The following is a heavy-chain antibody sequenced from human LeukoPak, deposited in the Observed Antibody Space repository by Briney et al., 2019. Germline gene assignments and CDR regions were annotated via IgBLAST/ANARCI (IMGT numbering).Heavy chain of an antibody. V-gene: IGHV1-69*04. J-gene: IGHJ4*02. Sequence: SVKVSCKASGGTFSSYAISWVRQAPGQGLEWMGRIIPILGIANYAQKFQGRVTITADKSTSTAYMELSSLRSEDTAVYYCAREGLGLAAAGNDYWGQATLVTVSS. D-gene: IGHD6-13*01. CDR2: IIPILGIA. CDR1: GGTFSSYA. CDR3: AREGLGLAAAGNDY.